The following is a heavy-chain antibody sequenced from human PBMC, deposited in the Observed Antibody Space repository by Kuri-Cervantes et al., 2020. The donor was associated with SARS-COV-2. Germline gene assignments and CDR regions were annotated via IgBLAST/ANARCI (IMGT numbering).Heavy chain of an antibody. V-gene: IGHV4-34*01. CDR1: GFTFSSYS. J-gene: IGHJ6*02. CDR2: INHSGST. CDR3: ARPHGGNTGARGVDV. Sequence: SETLSLTCAASGFTFSSYSMNWVRQAPGKGLEWIGEINHSGSTNYNPSLKSRVTISVDTSKNQFSLTLSSVTAADTAVYYCARPHGGNTGARGVDVWGQGTTVTVSS. D-gene: IGHD3-16*01.